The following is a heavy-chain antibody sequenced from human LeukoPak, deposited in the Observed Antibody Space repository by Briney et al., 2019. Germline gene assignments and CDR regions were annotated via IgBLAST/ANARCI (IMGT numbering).Heavy chain of an antibody. D-gene: IGHD6-13*01. CDR3: ARRVGIAAVNWFDP. CDR2: IYYSGST. CDR1: GGSISSSSYY. J-gene: IGHJ5*02. V-gene: IGHV4-39*01. Sequence: PSETLSLTCTVSGGSISSSSYYWGWIRQPPGKGLEWIGSIYYSGSTYYNPSLKSRVTISVDMSKNQFSLKLSSVTAADTAVYYCARRVGIAAVNWFDPWGQGTLVTVSS.